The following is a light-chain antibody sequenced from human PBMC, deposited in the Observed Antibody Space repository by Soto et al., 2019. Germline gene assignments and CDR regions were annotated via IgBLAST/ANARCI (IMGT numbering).Light chain of an antibody. CDR2: GAS. CDR3: QQYSNLPLT. V-gene: IGKV3-20*01. CDR1: QSLSGSR. Sequence: EVVLTQSAATPSWSRGERATLSCRASQSLSGSRLAWYQQKPGLGPRVLVYGASSRAPGIPDRFSGSGSGTDFTLTISRLEPEDFAVYYCQQYSNLPLTFGGGTKVDI. J-gene: IGKJ4*01.